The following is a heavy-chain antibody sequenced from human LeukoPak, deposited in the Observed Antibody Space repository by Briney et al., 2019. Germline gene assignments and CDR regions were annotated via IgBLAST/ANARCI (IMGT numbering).Heavy chain of an antibody. CDR2: ISSSGSTK. V-gene: IGHV3-48*03. CDR3: ARDDPIDY. Sequence: GGSLRLSCAASVFTFSNYETNWVRQAPGKGLEWVSYISSSGSTKYYADSVKGRFTISRDNAKNSLYLQMNSLRAEDTAVYYCARDDPIDYWGQGTLVTVSS. J-gene: IGHJ4*02. CDR1: VFTFSNYE.